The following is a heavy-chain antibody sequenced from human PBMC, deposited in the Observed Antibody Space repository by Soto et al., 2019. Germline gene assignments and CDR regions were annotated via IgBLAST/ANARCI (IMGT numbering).Heavy chain of an antibody. CDR2: ISGSGGST. V-gene: IGHV3-23*01. CDR1: GFTFSSYA. CDR3: AKDLPLLVEMATIDHDYFDVELVDGFDY. J-gene: IGHJ4*02. D-gene: IGHD5-12*01. Sequence: GGSLRLSCAASGFTFSSYAMSWVRQAPGKGLEWVSAISGSGGSTYYADSVKGRFTISRDNSKNTLYLQMNSLRAEDTAVYYCAKDLPLLVEMATIDHDYFDVELVDGFDYWGQGTLVTVSS.